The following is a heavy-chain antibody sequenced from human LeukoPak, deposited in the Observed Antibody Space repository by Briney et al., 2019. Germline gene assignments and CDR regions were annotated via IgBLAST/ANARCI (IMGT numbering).Heavy chain of an antibody. J-gene: IGHJ4*02. Sequence: SQTLSLTCAISGDSVSSNSAAWNWIRQPPSRSIECLGRTYYRSKWYNDYAVSVKSRISINPDTSKNQFSLKLNSVTPEHTVVYYCARNPDYYDSSGLFDYWGQGTLVTVSS. V-gene: IGHV6-1*01. D-gene: IGHD3-22*01. CDR3: ARNPDYYDSSGLFDY. CDR1: GDSVSSNSAA. CDR2: TYYRSKWYN.